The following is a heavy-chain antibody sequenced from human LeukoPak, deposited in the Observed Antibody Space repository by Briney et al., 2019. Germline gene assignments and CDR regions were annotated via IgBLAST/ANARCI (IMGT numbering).Heavy chain of an antibody. J-gene: IGHJ3*01. CDR2: IRNDEFGT. CDR1: GFLFDLYG. CDR3: ARGSRTYYSSSDTDAFDV. D-gene: IGHD3-10*01. V-gene: IGHV3-30*02. Sequence: GGSLSLSCVASGFLFDLYGILWVRQAPGKGLQWVAFIRNDEFGTTFADSMKGRLTISRDNSRNTVSLQLNSLRVDDTALYYCARGSRTYYSSSDTDAFDVWGQGTMVTVSS.